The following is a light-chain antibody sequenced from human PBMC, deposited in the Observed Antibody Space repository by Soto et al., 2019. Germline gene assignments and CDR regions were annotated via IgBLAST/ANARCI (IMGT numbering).Light chain of an antibody. Sequence: EIGLTQSPGILSLSPGERVTLSCRASQTVSSNSLAWYQQKPGQAPRLLIYASSSRATGIPDRFSGSGSGTDFTLTISRLEPEDVAVFYCHQYGTSPWTFGHGTKVEIK. CDR1: QTVSSNS. CDR2: ASS. J-gene: IGKJ1*01. V-gene: IGKV3-20*01. CDR3: HQYGTSPWT.